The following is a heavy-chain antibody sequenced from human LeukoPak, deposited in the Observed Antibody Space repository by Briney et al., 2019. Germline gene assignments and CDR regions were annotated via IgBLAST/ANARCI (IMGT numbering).Heavy chain of an antibody. Sequence: ASVKVSCKASGCTFTSYGISWVRQAPGQGLEWMGWISAYNGNTNYAQKLQGRVTMTTDTSTSTAYMELRSLRSDDTAVYYCARDYLAARLFDYWGQGTLVTVSS. V-gene: IGHV1-18*01. CDR1: GCTFTSYG. CDR3: ARDYLAARLFDY. D-gene: IGHD6-6*01. CDR2: ISAYNGNT. J-gene: IGHJ4*02.